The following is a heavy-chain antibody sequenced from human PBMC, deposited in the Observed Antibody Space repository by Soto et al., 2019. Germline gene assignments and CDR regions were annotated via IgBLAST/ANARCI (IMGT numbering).Heavy chain of an antibody. V-gene: IGHV4-34*01. D-gene: IGHD5-12*01. CDR1: GGTFSRYY. CDR3: ARGEGRLVGTWFDP. CDR2: INHSGST. Sequence: KPSETLSLTCDVYGGTFSRYYWNWIRQPPGKGLEWLGEINHSGSTNYNPSLESRVTISLDTSKTQFSLKLTSVTAADTAVYYCARGEGRLVGTWFDPWGQGTLVPVYS. J-gene: IGHJ5*02.